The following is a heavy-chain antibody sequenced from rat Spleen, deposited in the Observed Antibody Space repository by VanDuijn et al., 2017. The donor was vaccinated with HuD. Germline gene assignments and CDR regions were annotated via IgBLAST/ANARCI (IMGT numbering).Heavy chain of an antibody. Sequence: EVQLVESGGGLVQPGRSMKLSCTASGFTFNSFPMAWVRQAPTKGLEWVATIGSSGGDTFYRDSVQGRFTVTRDNAKNTLYMQMNVLRSEDTATYYCAGDSYLPTYFFDNWGQGVMVTVSA. CDR3: AGDSYLPTYFFDN. D-gene: IGHD1-2*01. J-gene: IGHJ2*01. CDR1: GFTFNSFP. CDR2: IGSSGGDT. V-gene: IGHV5-46*01.